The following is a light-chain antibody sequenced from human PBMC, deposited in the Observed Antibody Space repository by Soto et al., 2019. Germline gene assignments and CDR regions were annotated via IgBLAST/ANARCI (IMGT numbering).Light chain of an antibody. CDR1: SSDVGGYNY. V-gene: IGLV2-8*01. CDR2: EVS. CDR3: SSYAGSNNLV. Sequence: QSALTQPPSASGSPGQSVTISCTGTSSDVGGYNYVSWYQQNPGKAPKLMIYEVSKRPSGVPDRFSGSKSGNTASLTASGLQAEDEADYYCSSYAGSNNLVFGGGTKVTVL. J-gene: IGLJ2*01.